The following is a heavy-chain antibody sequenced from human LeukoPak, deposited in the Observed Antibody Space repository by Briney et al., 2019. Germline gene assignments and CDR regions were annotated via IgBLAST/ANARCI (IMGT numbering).Heavy chain of an antibody. V-gene: IGHV4-59*01. D-gene: IGHD4-17*01. J-gene: IGHJ4*02. CDR3: ARPHDYGDEAPGY. Sequence: SETLSLTCTVSGGSISSYYWSWIRQPPGKGLEWIGYIYYSGSTHYNPSLKSRVTISVDTSKNQFSLKLRSVTAADTAVYYCARPHDYGDEAPGYWGQGTLVTVSS. CDR2: IYYSGST. CDR1: GGSISSYY.